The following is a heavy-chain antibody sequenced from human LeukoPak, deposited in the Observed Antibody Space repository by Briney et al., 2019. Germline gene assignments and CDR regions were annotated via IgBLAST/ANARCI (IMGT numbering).Heavy chain of an antibody. D-gene: IGHD3-10*01. CDR3: ARALPLPITVVRGEFYYYGMDV. CDR2: IIPMLGKA. J-gene: IGHJ6*02. V-gene: IGHV1-69*10. Sequence: SVKVSCKASGGSFNNYATNWVRQAPGQGLEYRGGIIPMLGKANHAQKFQGRLTITADESTSAAYMELSSLRSEDTAVYYCARALPLPITVVRGEFYYYGMDVWGQGTTVTVSS. CDR1: GGSFNNYA.